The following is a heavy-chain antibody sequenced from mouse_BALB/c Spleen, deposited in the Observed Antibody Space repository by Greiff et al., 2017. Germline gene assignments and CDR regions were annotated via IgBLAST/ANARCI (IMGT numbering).Heavy chain of an antibody. Sequence: EVQGVESGGGLVKPGGSLKLSCAASGFTFSDYYMYWVRQTPEKRLEWVATISDGGSYTYYPDSVKGRFTISRDNAKNNLYLQMSSLKSEDTAMYYCARGEMITTAFAYWGQGTLVTVSA. J-gene: IGHJ3*01. V-gene: IGHV5-4*02. CDR1: GFTFSDYY. CDR2: ISDGGSYT. D-gene: IGHD2-4*01. CDR3: ARGEMITTAFAY.